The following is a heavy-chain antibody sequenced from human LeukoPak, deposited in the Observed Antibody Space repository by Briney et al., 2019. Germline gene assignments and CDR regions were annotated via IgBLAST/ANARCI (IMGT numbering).Heavy chain of an antibody. Sequence: GASLKISCKGSGYSFTSYWIGWVRQLPGKGLEGRGIIYPGDCDTRYSPSFQGQVTISADKSISTAYLQWSSLKASDTAMYYCARSIYSSGSPPFDYWGQGTLVTVSS. J-gene: IGHJ4*02. D-gene: IGHD5-18*01. CDR1: GYSFTSYW. CDR2: IYPGDCDT. V-gene: IGHV5-51*01. CDR3: ARSIYSSGSPPFDY.